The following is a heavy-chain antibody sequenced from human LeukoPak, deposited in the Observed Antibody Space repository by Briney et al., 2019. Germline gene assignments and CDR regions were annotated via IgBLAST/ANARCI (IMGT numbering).Heavy chain of an antibody. D-gene: IGHD4-17*01. CDR2: ISSSSSYI. V-gene: IGHV3-21*01. J-gene: IGHJ4*02. CDR1: EFTFSNYA. Sequence: GGSLRLSCAASEFTFSNYALHWVRQAPGKGLEWVSSISSSSSYIYYADSVKGRFTISRDNAKNSLYLQMNSLRAEDTAVYYCARAMTTVTAFDYWGQGTLVTVSS. CDR3: ARAMTTVTAFDY.